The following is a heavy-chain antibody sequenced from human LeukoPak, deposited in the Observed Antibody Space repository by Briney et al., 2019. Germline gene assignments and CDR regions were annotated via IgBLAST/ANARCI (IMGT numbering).Heavy chain of an antibody. CDR3: AKGSYYDSSGSFYFDY. D-gene: IGHD3-22*01. Sequence: PGGSLRLSCAASGFTFSSFAMSWVRQAPGKGLEWVSTISGSGGSTYYADSVKGRFTISRDNSENTLYVQVNSLGTEDTAAYYCAKGSYYDSSGSFYFDYWGQGTLVTVSS. J-gene: IGHJ4*02. CDR1: GFTFSSFA. V-gene: IGHV3-23*01. CDR2: ISGSGGST.